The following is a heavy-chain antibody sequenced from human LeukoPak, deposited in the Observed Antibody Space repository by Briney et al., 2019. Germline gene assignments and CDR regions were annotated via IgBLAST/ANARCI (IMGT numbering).Heavy chain of an antibody. D-gene: IGHD3-10*01. CDR3: ARSIRVVIMNY. CDR2: ISAYNGNT. V-gene: IGHV1-18*01. J-gene: IGHJ4*02. CDR1: GYTFTSYG. Sequence: GAPVKVSCKASGYTFTSYGISWGRQAPGHGLEWLGWISAYNGNTNYAQKLQGRVTMTTATSTSTAYMELRSLRSEDTAVYYCARSIRVVIMNYWGRETLVTVSS.